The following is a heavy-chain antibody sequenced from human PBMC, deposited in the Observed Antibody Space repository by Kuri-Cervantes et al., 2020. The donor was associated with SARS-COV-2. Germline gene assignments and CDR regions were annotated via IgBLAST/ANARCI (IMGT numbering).Heavy chain of an antibody. Sequence: QVSCKGSGYSFTSYWIGWVRQLPGKGLEWMGIIYPGDSDTRYSPSFQGQVTISADKSISTAYLQWSSLKASDTAMYYCARGSSTGNYWYDYWGQGTLVTVSS. J-gene: IGHJ4*02. CDR1: GYSFTSYW. CDR3: ARGSSTGNYWYDY. V-gene: IGHV5-51*01. CDR2: IYPGDSDT. D-gene: IGHD1-1*01.